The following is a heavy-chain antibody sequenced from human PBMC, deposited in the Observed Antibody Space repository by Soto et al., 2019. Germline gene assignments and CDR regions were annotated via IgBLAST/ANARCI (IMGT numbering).Heavy chain of an antibody. CDR3: ARGFSAGKGSPPDF. CDR2: ISGSGGST. CDR1: GFTFSSFA. D-gene: IGHD6-13*01. J-gene: IGHJ4*02. Sequence: EMQLLESGGGLVQPGGSLRLSCAASGFTFSSFAMSWVRQAPGKGLDWVSAISGSGGSTYSADSVKGRFTISRDNSKNTLYLQMSSLRAEDTAVYYCARGFSAGKGSPPDFCGQGSLFTVSS. V-gene: IGHV3-23*01.